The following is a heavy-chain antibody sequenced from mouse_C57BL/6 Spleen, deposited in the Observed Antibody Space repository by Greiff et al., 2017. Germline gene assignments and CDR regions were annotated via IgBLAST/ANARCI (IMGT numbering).Heavy chain of an antibody. CDR3: ARTGLYAKDY. J-gene: IGHJ4*01. CDR1: GYTFTGYY. CDR2: IYPGSGNT. V-gene: IGHV1-76*01. D-gene: IGHD3-1*01. Sequence: VQLQQSGAELVRPGASVKLSCKASGYTFTGYYINWVKPRPGQGLEWIARIYPGSGNTYYNEKFKGKATLTAETSSSTAYLQLSSLTSEDAAVYLCARTGLYAKDYWGQGTSVTVAS.